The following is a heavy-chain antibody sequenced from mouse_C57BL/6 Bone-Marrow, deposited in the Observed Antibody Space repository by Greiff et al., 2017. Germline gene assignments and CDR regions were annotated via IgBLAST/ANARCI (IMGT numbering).Heavy chain of an antibody. CDR3: PAYYSNYVDY. J-gene: IGHJ2*01. V-gene: IGHV1-69*01. D-gene: IGHD2-5*01. CDR1: GYTFTSYW. CDR2: IDPSDSYT. Sequence: VQLQQPGAELVMPGASVKLSCKASGYTFTSYWMHWVKQRPGQGLEWIGEIDPSDSYTNYNQKFKGKSTLTVDKSSSTAYMQLSSLTSEDSAVYYCPAYYSNYVDYWGQGTTLTVSS.